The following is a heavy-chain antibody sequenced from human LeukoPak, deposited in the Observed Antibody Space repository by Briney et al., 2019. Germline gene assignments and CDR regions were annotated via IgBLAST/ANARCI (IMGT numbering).Heavy chain of an antibody. CDR2: ISGSGGST. Sequence: GGSLRLSCEVSGITLSNYGMSWVRQAPGMGLEWVAGISGSGGSTNYADSVKGRFTISRDNPKNTLYLQMNSLRAEDTAVYFCAKRGVVIRVILVGFHKEAYYFDSWGQGALVTVS. V-gene: IGHV3-23*01. CDR3: AKRGVVIRVILVGFHKEAYYFDS. J-gene: IGHJ4*02. D-gene: IGHD2-21*01. CDR1: GITLSNYG.